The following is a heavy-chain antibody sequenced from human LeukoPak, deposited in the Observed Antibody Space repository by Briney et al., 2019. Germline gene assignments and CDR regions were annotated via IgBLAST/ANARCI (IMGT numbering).Heavy chain of an antibody. J-gene: IGHJ4*02. Sequence: GESLKISCKGSGYSFTSYWFGWVRQMPGKGLEWMGIIYPGDSDTRYSPSFQGQVTILADKSISTAYLQWSSLKASDTAMYYCARLGRRTSTPFDYWGQGTLVTVSS. CDR2: IYPGDSDT. D-gene: IGHD1-1*01. CDR1: GYSFTSYW. CDR3: ARLGRRTSTPFDY. V-gene: IGHV5-51*01.